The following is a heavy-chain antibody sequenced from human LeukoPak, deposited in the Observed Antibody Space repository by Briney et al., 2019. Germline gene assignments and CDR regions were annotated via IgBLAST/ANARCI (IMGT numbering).Heavy chain of an antibody. J-gene: IGHJ4*02. CDR2: IKQDGSEK. V-gene: IGHV3-7*01. Sequence: GGSLRLSCAASGFTFSSYWMSWVRQAPGKGLEWVANIKQDGSEKYYVDSVKGRFTISRDNAKNSLYLQMNSLRAEDTAVYYCARKDGSSGYPGAVDYWGQGTLVTVSS. CDR3: ARKDGSSGYPGAVDY. D-gene: IGHD3-22*01. CDR1: GFTFSSYW.